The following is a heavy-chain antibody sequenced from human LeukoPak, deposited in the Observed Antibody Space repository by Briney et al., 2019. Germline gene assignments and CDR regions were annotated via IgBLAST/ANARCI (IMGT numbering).Heavy chain of an antibody. CDR1: GGSFSGYY. Sequence: SETLSLTCAVYGGSFSGYYWSWIRQPPGKGLEWIGEINHSGSTNYNPSLKSRVTISVDTSKNQFSLKLSSVTAADTAVYYCARKGDRIAVAVAYFDYWGQGTLVTVSS. J-gene: IGHJ4*02. V-gene: IGHV4-34*01. CDR2: INHSGST. CDR3: ARKGDRIAVAVAYFDY. D-gene: IGHD6-19*01.